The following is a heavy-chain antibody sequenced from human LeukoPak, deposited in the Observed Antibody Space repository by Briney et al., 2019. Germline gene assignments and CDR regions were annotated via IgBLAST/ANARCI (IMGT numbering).Heavy chain of an antibody. Sequence: GGSLRLSCAASGFTFRSYWMSWVRQAPGKGLEWVADIKQDESEKYYVESVKGRFTISRDNAKNSLYLQMNSLRAEDTAVYYCARNGDFWSGYHDYWGQGTLVTVSS. CDR1: GFTFRSYW. D-gene: IGHD3-3*01. CDR3: ARNGDFWSGYHDY. J-gene: IGHJ4*02. CDR2: IKQDESEK. V-gene: IGHV3-7*01.